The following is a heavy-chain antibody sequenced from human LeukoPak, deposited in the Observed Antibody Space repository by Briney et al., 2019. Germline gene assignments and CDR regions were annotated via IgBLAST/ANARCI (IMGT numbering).Heavy chain of an antibody. D-gene: IGHD6-13*01. CDR3: ATVTAAAGHYFDY. Sequence: GASVKVSRKVSGYTLTELSMHWVRQAPGKGLEWMGGFDPEDGETIYAQKFQGRVTMTEDTSTDTAYMELSSLRSEDTAVCYCATVTAAAGHYFDYWGQGTLATVSS. V-gene: IGHV1-24*01. J-gene: IGHJ4*02. CDR2: FDPEDGET. CDR1: GYTLTELS.